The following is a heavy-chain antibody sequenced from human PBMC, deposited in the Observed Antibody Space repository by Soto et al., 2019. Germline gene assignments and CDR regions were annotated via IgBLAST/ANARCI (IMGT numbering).Heavy chain of an antibody. CDR1: GFTFNRYA. J-gene: IGHJ4*02. CDR3: ASQYSSSWGSADYFDY. V-gene: IGHV3-30-3*01. Sequence: ESGGGVVQPGGSLRLSCAASGFTFNRYAMHWVRQAPGKGLEWVAVISYDGSNEYYPDSVKGRFIISRDNSKNTVYLHMSSLRAEDTAVYYCASQYSSSWGSADYFDYWGQGTLVTVSS. D-gene: IGHD6-13*01. CDR2: ISYDGSNE.